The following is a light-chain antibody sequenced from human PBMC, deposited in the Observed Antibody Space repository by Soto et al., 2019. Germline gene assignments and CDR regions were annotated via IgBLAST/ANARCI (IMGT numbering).Light chain of an antibody. J-gene: IGLJ2*01. CDR3: SSYAGSSIPVA. CDR1: SSDVGGYNF. CDR2: DVT. V-gene: IGLV2-8*01. Sequence: QSALTQPPSASGSPGQSVTISCTWASSDVGGYNFVSWYQHHPGKAPRLMIYDVTQRPSGVPDRFSGSKSGNTASLTVSGLQVDDEAYYYCSSYAGSSIPVAFGGGTKVTVL.